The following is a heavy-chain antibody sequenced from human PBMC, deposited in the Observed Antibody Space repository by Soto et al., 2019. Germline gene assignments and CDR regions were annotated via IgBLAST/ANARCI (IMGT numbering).Heavy chain of an antibody. CDR3: ASGYSGSYLRADY. Sequence: TSETLSLTCTVSGGSISSSSYYWGWIRQPPGKGLEWIGYIYYTGSTNYNPSLKSRVSMSVDTSKNQFSLKLSSVTAADTAVYYCASGYSGSYLRADYWGQGTLVTVSS. J-gene: IGHJ4*02. V-gene: IGHV4-61*05. CDR2: IYYTGST. CDR1: GGSISSSSYY. D-gene: IGHD1-26*01.